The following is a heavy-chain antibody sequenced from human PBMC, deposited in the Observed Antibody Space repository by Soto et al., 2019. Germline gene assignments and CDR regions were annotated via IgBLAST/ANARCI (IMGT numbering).Heavy chain of an antibody. V-gene: IGHV4-59*11. CDR1: GGSISNHY. Sequence: QVQLQESGPGLVKPSEPLSLTCSVSGGSISNHYWSWIRQPPGKGLEWIGYIYYNGNTNYNPSLKSRVTMSVDTSMNQISLKLTTVTAADTAVYYCTRANWYSEYWGQGTLVTVSS. CDR2: IYYNGNT. CDR3: TRANWYSEY. J-gene: IGHJ4*02. D-gene: IGHD7-27*01.